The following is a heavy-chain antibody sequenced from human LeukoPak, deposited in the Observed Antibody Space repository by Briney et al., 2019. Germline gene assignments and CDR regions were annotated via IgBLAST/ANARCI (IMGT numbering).Heavy chain of an antibody. CDR3: AREGGPYRPLDY. J-gene: IGHJ4*02. Sequence: SETLSLTCGVSGGSISNTNWWTWFRQPPGKGLEWIGEVNLQGSTNYNPSLKSRVAISVDKSENHISLKLTSVTAAETAVYYCAREGGPYRPLDYSGQGTLVTVAS. V-gene: IGHV4-4*02. CDR1: GGSISNTNW. CDR2: VNLQGST.